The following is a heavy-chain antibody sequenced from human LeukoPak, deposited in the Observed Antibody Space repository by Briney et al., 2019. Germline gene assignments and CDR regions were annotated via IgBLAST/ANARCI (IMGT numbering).Heavy chain of an antibody. D-gene: IGHD1-26*01. CDR2: INPNNGAT. J-gene: IGHJ4*02. CDR1: GYTFTGYY. V-gene: IGHV1-2*06. CDR3: MRESGSYHGNDY. Sequence: ASVKVSCKASGYTFTGYYIHWVRQAPGQGLEWMGRINPNNGATNYAQKLQGRVTITGDTSISTAYMELSSLRSDDTAVYYCMRESGSYHGNDYWGQGTLVTVSS.